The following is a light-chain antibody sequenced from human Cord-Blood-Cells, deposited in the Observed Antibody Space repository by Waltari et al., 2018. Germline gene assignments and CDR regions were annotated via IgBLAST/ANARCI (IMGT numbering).Light chain of an antibody. J-gene: IGLJ2*01. CDR3: NSRDSSGNHVV. CDR1: SLRSYY. CDR2: GKN. Sequence: SSELPRDPAVSLPLGRTVRITCQGDSLRSYYESWYQQKPGQAPVLVIYGKNNRPPGIPDRFSGSSSGNTASLTITGAQAEDEADYYCNSRDSSGNHVVFGGGTKLTVL. V-gene: IGLV3-19*01.